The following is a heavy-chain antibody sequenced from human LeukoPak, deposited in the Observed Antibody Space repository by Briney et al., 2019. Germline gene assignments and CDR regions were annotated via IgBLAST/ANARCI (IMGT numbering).Heavy chain of an antibody. D-gene: IGHD2-2*01. CDR1: GGSISNYY. Sequence: SETLSLTCTVSGGSISNYYWSWIRQPPGKGLEWIGYIYYSGSTNYNPSLKSRVTISLDTSKNQFSLRLSSLTAADTAVYYCARVVVPTNFDYWGQGTLVSVSS. V-gene: IGHV4-59*01. CDR3: ARVVVPTNFDY. J-gene: IGHJ4*02. CDR2: IYYSGST.